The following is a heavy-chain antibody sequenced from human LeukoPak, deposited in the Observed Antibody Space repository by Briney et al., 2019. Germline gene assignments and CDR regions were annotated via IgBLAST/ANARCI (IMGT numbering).Heavy chain of an antibody. V-gene: IGHV4-34*01. CDR3: ARDEYYYDSSGYYPVAGFDY. J-gene: IGHJ4*02. CDR1: GGSFSGYY. D-gene: IGHD3-22*01. CDR2: IYYSGST. Sequence: SETLSLTCAVYGGSFSGYYWSWIRQPPGKGLEWIGSIYYSGSTYYNPSLKSRVTISVDTSKNQFSLKLSSVTAADTAVYYCARDEYYYDSSGYYPVAGFDYWGQGTLVTVSS.